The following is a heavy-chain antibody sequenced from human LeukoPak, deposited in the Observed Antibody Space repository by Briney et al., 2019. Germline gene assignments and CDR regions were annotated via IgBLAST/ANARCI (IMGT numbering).Heavy chain of an antibody. CDR2: IWYDGSNK. D-gene: IGHD3-3*01. V-gene: IGHV3-33*08. CDR3: ARDSPLYYDFWSGYPDY. J-gene: IGHJ4*02. CDR1: GFTFSSYG. Sequence: GRSLRLSCAASGFTFSSYGMHWVGQAPGKGLEWVALIWYDGSNKYYADSVKGRFTISRDNSKDTLYLEMNSLRAEDTAVYYCARDSPLYYDFWSGYPDYWGQGTLVTVSS.